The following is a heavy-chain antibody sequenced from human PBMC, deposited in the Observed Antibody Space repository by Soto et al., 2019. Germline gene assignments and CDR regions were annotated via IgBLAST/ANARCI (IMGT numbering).Heavy chain of an antibody. CDR1: GLIFSDYH. CDR3: AMLGGWSGGSSGMDV. V-gene: IGHV3-72*01. J-gene: IGHJ6*02. Sequence: EVQLVESGGGLVQPGGSLRLSYAASGLIFSDYHMDWVRQAPGKGLEWVGRIRRKANSYTTEYAASVKGRFTISRDDSKNSLYLQMNSLKSEDTAVYYCAMLGGWSGGSSGMDVWGQGTTVTVSS. D-gene: IGHD6-19*01. CDR2: IRRKANSYTT.